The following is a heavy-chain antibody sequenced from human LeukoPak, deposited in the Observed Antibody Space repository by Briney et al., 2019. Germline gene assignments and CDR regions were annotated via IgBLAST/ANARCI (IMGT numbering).Heavy chain of an antibody. CDR1: GGSFSGYY. V-gene: IGHV4-34*01. D-gene: IGHD1-26*01. CDR2: INHSGST. J-gene: IGHJ4*02. CDR3: ARGRVGATIDY. Sequence: SETLSLTCAVYGGSFSGYYGSWIRQPPGKGLEWIGEINHSGSTNYNPSLKSRVTISVDTSKNQFSLKLSSVTAADTAVYYCARGRVGATIDYWGQGTLVTVSS.